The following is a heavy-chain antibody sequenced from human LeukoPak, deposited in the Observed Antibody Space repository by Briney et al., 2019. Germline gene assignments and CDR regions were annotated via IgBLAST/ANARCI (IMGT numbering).Heavy chain of an antibody. CDR1: GGSINSNSFY. D-gene: IGHD3-3*01. CDR3: ARKKITIFGVKRDDAFDI. V-gene: IGHV4-39*07. Sequence: SETLSLTCTVSGGSINSNSFYWGWARQPPGKGLEWIGIGSLSYSGSTYYSPSLRSRITISVDMAKSQSSLKLSSVTALDTAVYYCARKKITIFGVKRDDAFDIWGQGTMVTVSS. CDR2: LSYSGST. J-gene: IGHJ3*02.